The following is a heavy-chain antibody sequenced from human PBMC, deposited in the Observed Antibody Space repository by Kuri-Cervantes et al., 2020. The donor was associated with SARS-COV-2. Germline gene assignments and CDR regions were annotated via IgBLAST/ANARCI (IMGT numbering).Heavy chain of an antibody. D-gene: IGHD6-19*01. Sequence: SVKVSCKASGYTFTSYGISWVRQAPGQGLEWMGWISTYSGNTNYAQRLQGRVTMTTDTSTSTAYMELRSLRSDDTAVFYCAKNWGASGWYPFDCWGQGTLVTVSS. CDR1: GYTFTSYG. CDR3: AKNWGASGWYPFDC. V-gene: IGHV1-18*01. J-gene: IGHJ4*02. CDR2: ISTYSGNT.